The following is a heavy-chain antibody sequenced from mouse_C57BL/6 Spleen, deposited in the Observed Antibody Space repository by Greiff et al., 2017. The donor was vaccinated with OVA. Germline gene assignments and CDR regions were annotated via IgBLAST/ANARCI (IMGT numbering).Heavy chain of an antibody. Sequence: DVMLVESGGGLVKPGGSLKLSCAASGFTFSSYAMSWVRQTPEKRLEWVATISDGGSYTYYPDNVKGRFTISRDNAKNNLYLQMSHLKSEDTAMYYCARDQLTGMDYWGQGTSVTVSS. V-gene: IGHV5-4*01. CDR2: ISDGGSYT. CDR3: ARDQLTGMDY. J-gene: IGHJ4*01. D-gene: IGHD4-1*01. CDR1: GFTFSSYA.